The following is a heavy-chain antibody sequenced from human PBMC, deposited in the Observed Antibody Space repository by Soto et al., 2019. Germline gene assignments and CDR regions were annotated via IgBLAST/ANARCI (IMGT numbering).Heavy chain of an antibody. CDR3: AGHGVRDE. J-gene: IGHJ4*02. Sequence: QVQLVQSGAEVKKPGSSVKVSCKASGGTFSSYTISWVRPAPGQGLEWMGRIIPILGIANYAQKLQGRVMXTADKSTSTAYMELSSLRSEDTAVYYCAGHGVRDEWGQGTLVTVSS. D-gene: IGHD3-16*01. V-gene: IGHV1-69*02. CDR1: GGTFSSYT. CDR2: IIPILGIA.